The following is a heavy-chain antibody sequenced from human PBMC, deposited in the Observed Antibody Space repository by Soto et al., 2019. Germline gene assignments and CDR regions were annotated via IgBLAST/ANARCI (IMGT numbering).Heavy chain of an antibody. J-gene: IGHJ5*02. Sequence: GASVKVSCKVSGYTLTELSMHWVRQAPGEGLEWMGGFDPEDGETIYAQKFQGRVTMTEDTSASTAYMELSSLRSEDTAVYYCARDIGPLKQWLVLGDNWFDPWGQGTLVTVSS. CDR3: ARDIGPLKQWLVLGDNWFDP. CDR1: GYTLTELS. CDR2: FDPEDGET. V-gene: IGHV1-24*01. D-gene: IGHD6-19*01.